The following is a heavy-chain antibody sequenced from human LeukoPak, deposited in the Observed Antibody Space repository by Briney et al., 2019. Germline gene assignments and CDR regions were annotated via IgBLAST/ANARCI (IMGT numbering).Heavy chain of an antibody. J-gene: IGHJ6*03. CDR1: GFTFRNFA. CDR3: ARDPSPRTSYYYYYMDV. V-gene: IGHV3-21*01. CDR2: ISSFSGYI. D-gene: IGHD2-2*01. Sequence: GGSLRLSCAASGFTFRNFAMNWVRQAPGMGLEWVSSISSFSGYIYYADSVKGRFTISRDNAKNSLHLQMNSLRVEDTAVYYCARDPSPRTSYYYYYMDVWGKGTTVTVSS.